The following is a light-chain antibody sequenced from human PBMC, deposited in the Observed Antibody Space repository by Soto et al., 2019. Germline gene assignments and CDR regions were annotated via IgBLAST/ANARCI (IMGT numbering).Light chain of an antibody. CDR1: QTVSNQ. V-gene: IGKV3-11*01. Sequence: EIVLTQSPVTLSLSPGERATLSCRASQTVSNQLAWYQQKPGQAPRLLIYDASMRVTGIPARFSGSGSGTDFTLSLSSLEPEDFAVYYCQPRAGSSTFGQGTRVEIK. CDR2: DAS. J-gene: IGKJ5*01. CDR3: QPRAGSST.